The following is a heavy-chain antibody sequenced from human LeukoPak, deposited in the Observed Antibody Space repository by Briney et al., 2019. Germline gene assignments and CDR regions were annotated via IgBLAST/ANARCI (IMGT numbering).Heavy chain of an antibody. CDR3: AREGSGYSRYNWFDP. D-gene: IGHD3-22*01. CDR2: IIPIFGTA. V-gene: IGHV1-69*13. J-gene: IGHJ5*02. Sequence: SVKVSCKASGGTFSSYAISWARRAPGQGLEWMGGIIPIFGTANYAQKFQGRVTITADESTSTAYMELSSLRSEDTAVYYCAREGSGYSRYNWFDPWGQGTLVTVSS. CDR1: GGTFSSYA.